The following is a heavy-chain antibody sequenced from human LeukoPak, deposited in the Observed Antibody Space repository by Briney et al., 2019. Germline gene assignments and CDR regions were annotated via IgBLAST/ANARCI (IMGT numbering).Heavy chain of an antibody. CDR2: INPNSGGT. V-gene: IGHV1-2*06. CDR1: GYTFTGYY. J-gene: IGHJ4*02. D-gene: IGHD3-3*01. Sequence: GASVKVSCKASGYTFTGYYMHWVRQAPGQGLEWMGRINPNSGGTNYAQKFQGRVTMTRDTSISTAYMELSRLRSDETAVYYCAAERFLERSSDYWGQGTLVTVSS. CDR3: AAERFLERSSDY.